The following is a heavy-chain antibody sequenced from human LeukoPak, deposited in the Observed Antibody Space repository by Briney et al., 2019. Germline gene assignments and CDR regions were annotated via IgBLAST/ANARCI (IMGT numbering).Heavy chain of an antibody. J-gene: IGHJ6*03. D-gene: IGHD6-13*01. CDR2: IWYDGSNK. CDR1: GFTFSSYG. Sequence: PGGSLRLSCAASGFTFSSYGMHWVRQAPGKGLEWVAVIWYDGSNKYYADSVKGRFTISRDNSKNTLYLQMNSLRSEDTAVYYCARGDSSSPALYYYIDVWGKGTTVTVSS. V-gene: IGHV3-33*01. CDR3: ARGDSSSPALYYYIDV.